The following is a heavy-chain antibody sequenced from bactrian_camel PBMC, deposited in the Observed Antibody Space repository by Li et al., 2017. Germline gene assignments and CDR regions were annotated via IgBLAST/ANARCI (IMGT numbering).Heavy chain of an antibody. D-gene: IGHD7*01. CDR2: IDSDGST. V-gene: IGHV3S53*01. CDR1: ESTYC. J-gene: IGHJ4*01. Sequence: HVQLVESGGGSVQPGGSLRLSCVASESTYCMAWFRQAPGKPREGIASIDSDGSTSGADSVKGRFIISRDNAKNTIYLQMTALTPDDTGMHFCAAGRPYAWCTGRPLAETEDEYMYWGHGTQVTDS. CDR3: AAGRPYAWCTGRPLAETEDEYMY.